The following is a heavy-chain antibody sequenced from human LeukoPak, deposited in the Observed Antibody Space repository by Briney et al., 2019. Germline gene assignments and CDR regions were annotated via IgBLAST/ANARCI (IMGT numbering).Heavy chain of an antibody. D-gene: IGHD3-3*01. Sequence: GGSLRLSCAASGFTFSSYGMHWVRQAPGKGLEWVAVISYDGSNKYYADSVKGRFTISRDNSKNTLYLQMNSLRAEDTAVYYCAKDEWSGPQGYWGQGTLVTVSS. CDR1: GFTFSSYG. J-gene: IGHJ4*02. CDR2: ISYDGSNK. CDR3: AKDEWSGPQGY. V-gene: IGHV3-30*18.